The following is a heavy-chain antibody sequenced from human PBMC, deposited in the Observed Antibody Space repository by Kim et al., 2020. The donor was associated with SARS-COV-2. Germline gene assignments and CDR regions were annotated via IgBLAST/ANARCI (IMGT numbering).Heavy chain of an antibody. J-gene: IGHJ4*02. CDR3: ARVVSSGYYHDY. Sequence: GGSLRLSCEASGFTFSSYAMHWVRQAPGKGLEWVAVISYDGSNKYYVDSVKGRFTISRDNSKNTLYLQMNSLRAEDTAVYYCARVVSSGYYHDYWGQGTLVTVSS. D-gene: IGHD3-22*01. CDR2: ISYDGSNK. V-gene: IGHV3-30*04. CDR1: GFTFSSYA.